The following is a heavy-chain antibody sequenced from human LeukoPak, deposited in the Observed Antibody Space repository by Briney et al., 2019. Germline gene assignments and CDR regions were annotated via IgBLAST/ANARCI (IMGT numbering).Heavy chain of an antibody. CDR2: IYNSGTT. Sequence: SETLSLTCTVSGGSISSYYWTWIRQPPGNGLEWIGYIYNSGTTNYNPALKSRVTISVDTSKNQFSLKLSSVTAADTAVYYCARAYSGSDHWGQGTLVTVSS. CDR1: GGSISSYY. CDR3: ARAYSGSDH. J-gene: IGHJ5*02. D-gene: IGHD1-26*01. V-gene: IGHV4-59*01.